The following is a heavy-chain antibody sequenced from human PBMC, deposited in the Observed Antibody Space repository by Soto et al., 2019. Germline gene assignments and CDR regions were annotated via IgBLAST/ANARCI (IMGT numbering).Heavy chain of an antibody. CDR1: GFTFSGSA. Sequence: GGSLRLSCAASGFTFSGSAMHWVRQASGKGLEWVGRIRSKANSYATAYAASVKGRFTISRDDSKNTAYLQMNSLKTEDTAVYYCTRHEEYFPRGPHLAGSDSTASWGQGTLVTVSS. V-gene: IGHV3-73*01. CDR3: TRHEEYFPRGPHLAGSDSTAS. D-gene: IGHD3-10*01. J-gene: IGHJ4*02. CDR2: IRSKANSYAT.